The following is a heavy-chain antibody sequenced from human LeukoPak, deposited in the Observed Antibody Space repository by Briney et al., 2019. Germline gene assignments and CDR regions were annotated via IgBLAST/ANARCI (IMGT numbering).Heavy chain of an antibody. V-gene: IGHV3-23*01. D-gene: IGHD4-23*01. Sequence: GGSLRLSCAASGFTFSSYAMSWVRQAPGKGLEWVSSISGSGRSKYYADSVKGRFTISRDSSKNTLYLQMNSLRAEDTAVYYCAKTTAVATPPLYFQNWGQGTLVTVSS. CDR1: GFTFSSYA. CDR3: AKTTAVATPPLYFQN. J-gene: IGHJ1*01. CDR2: ISGSGRSK.